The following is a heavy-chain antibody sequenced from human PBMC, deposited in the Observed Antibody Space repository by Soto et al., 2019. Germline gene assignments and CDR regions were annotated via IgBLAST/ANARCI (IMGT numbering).Heavy chain of an antibody. J-gene: IGHJ3*02. CDR2: IYHSGST. V-gene: IGHV4-4*02. D-gene: IGHD2-8*01. CDR3: AARGHIVLMVYAIWAFDI. CDR1: GGSISSSNW. Sequence: QVQLQESGPGLVKPSGTLSLTCAVSGGSISSSNWWSWVRQPPGKGLEWIGEIYHSGSTNYNPSLKSRVTISVDKSKNQFSLKLSSVTAADTAVYYCAARGHIVLMVYAIWAFDIWGQGTMVTVSS.